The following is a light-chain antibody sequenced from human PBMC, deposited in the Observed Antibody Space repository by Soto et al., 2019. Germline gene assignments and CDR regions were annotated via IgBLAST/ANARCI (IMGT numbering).Light chain of an antibody. V-gene: IGKV1-12*01. Sequence: DVQMTHSPSSVSASVGDRVTITCRASQGISRWLAWYQQRPGKAPKLLIYAASDLQSGVPSRFSGSGSGTDFTLYISSLQPEDFATYYCQQANSFPPTFGQGTKVEIK. CDR3: QQANSFPPT. CDR2: AAS. J-gene: IGKJ1*01. CDR1: QGISRW.